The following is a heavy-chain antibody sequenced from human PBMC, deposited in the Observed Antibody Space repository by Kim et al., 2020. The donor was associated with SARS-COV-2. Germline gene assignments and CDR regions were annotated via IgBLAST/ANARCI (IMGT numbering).Heavy chain of an antibody. D-gene: IGHD4-17*01. V-gene: IGHV4-39*01. CDR2: IYYSGST. CDR3: AREGLRVTGVAFDI. CDR1: GGSISSSSYY. J-gene: IGHJ3*02. Sequence: SETLSLTCTVSGGSISSSSYYWGWIRQPPGKGLEWIGSIYYSGSTYYNPSLKSRVTISVDTSKNQFSLKLSSVTAADTAVYYCAREGLRVTGVAFDIWGQGTMVTVSS.